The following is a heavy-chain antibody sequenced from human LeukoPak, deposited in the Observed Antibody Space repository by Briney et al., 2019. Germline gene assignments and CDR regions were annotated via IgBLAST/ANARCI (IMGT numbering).Heavy chain of an antibody. CDR2: IKQDGSEK. D-gene: IGHD2-2*01. J-gene: IGHJ6*03. CDR3: ARDHRGYQLPQLNYYYYMDV. CDR1: GFTFSSYW. V-gene: IGHV3-7*01. Sequence: GGSLRLSCAASGFTFSSYWMSWVRQAPGKGLEWVANIKQDGSEKYYVDSVKGRFTISYDSAKNSLYLQMNSLRTEDTAVYYCARDHRGYQLPQLNYYYYMDVWGKGTTVTVSS.